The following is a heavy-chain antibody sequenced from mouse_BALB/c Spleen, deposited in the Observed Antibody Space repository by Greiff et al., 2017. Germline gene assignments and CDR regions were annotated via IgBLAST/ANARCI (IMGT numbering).Heavy chain of an antibody. V-gene: IGHV2-5-1*01. Sequence: VQRVESGPSLVQPSQSLSITCTVSGFSLTSYGVHWVRQSPGKGLEWLGVIWRGGSTDYNAAFMSRLSITKDNSKSQVFFKMNSLQADDTAIYYCATPYGKDAMDYWGQGTSVTVSS. D-gene: IGHD2-1*01. CDR2: IWRGGST. CDR1: GFSLTSYG. J-gene: IGHJ4*01. CDR3: ATPYGKDAMDY.